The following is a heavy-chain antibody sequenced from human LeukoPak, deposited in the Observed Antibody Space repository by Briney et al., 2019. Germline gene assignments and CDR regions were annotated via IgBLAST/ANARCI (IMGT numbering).Heavy chain of an antibody. CDR1: GFTFSSYS. CDR2: ISSSSSYI. D-gene: IGHD3-16*01. V-gene: IGHV3-21*01. Sequence: GGSLRLSCAASGFTFSSYSMNWVRQAPGKGLEWVSSISSSSSYIYYADSVKGRFTISRDNAKNSLYLQMNSLRAEDTAVYYCARDLQRYDYVWGRRAFDIWGQGTMVTVSS. J-gene: IGHJ3*02. CDR3: ARDLQRYDYVWGRRAFDI.